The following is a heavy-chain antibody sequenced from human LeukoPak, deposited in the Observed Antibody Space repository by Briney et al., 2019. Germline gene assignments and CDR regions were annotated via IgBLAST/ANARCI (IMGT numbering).Heavy chain of an antibody. CDR3: ARHKYSNYERWFDP. CDR1: GGSISSSNW. CDR2: IYHSGST. Sequence: SETLPLTCAVSGGSISSSNWWSWVRQPPGKGLEWIGEIYHSGSTNYNPSLKSRVTISVDTSKNQFSLKLSSVTAADTAVYYCARHKYSNYERWFDPWGQGTLVTVSS. D-gene: IGHD4-11*01. V-gene: IGHV4-4*02. J-gene: IGHJ5*02.